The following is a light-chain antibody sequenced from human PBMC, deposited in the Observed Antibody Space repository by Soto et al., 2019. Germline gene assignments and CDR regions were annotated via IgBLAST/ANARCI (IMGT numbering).Light chain of an antibody. CDR2: QVT. Sequence: QSALTQPASVSGSPGQSVTISCTGTSSDVGGHDYVSWYQQYPGDAPKLMIYQVTKWPSGVSHRFSGSKSGNTASLTISGLQPDDEAEYYCASYTSSGTLVFGGGTQLTVL. CDR1: SSDVGGHDY. V-gene: IGLV2-14*03. CDR3: ASYTSSGTLV. J-gene: IGLJ3*02.